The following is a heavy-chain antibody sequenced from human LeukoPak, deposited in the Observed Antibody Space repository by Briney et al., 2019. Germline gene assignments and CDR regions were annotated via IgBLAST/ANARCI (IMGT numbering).Heavy chain of an antibody. CDR3: ARDLGRELLPVNWFDP. D-gene: IGHD1-26*01. J-gene: IGHJ5*02. Sequence: KTGGSLRLSCAASGFTFSSYSMNWVRQAPGKGLEWVSSISSSSSYIYYADSVKGRFTISRDNAKNSLYLQMNSLRAEDTAVYYCARDLGRELLPVNWFDPWGQGTLVTVSS. V-gene: IGHV3-21*01. CDR1: GFTFSSYS. CDR2: ISSSSSYI.